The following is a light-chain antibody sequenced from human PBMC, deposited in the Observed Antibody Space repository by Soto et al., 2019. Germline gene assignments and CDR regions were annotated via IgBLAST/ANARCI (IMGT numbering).Light chain of an antibody. CDR2: MSS. Sequence: DLVMTQSPLSLPVTPGEAASISCRSSQSLLDRHGYNYLYWYVQKPGQSPQLLIYMSSNRSSGVPDRFSGSGSGTDFTLKISNVEAEDVGVYYCMQALETSYTFGQGTKLEIK. CDR1: QSLLDRHGYNY. J-gene: IGKJ2*01. CDR3: MQALETSYT. V-gene: IGKV2-28*01.